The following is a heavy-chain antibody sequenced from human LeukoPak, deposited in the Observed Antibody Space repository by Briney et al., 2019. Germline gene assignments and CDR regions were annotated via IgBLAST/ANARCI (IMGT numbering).Heavy chain of an antibody. CDR1: GGSISSHY. CDR2: IYYSGST. J-gene: IGHJ4*02. D-gene: IGHD3-22*01. CDR3: ARGNGFTYYYDSSGYEFDY. V-gene: IGHV4-59*11. Sequence: SETLSLTCTVSGGSISSHYWSWIRQPPGKGLGWIGYIYYSGSTNYNPSLKSRVTISVDTSKNQFSLKLSSVTTADTAVYYCARGNGFTYYYDSSGYEFDYWGQGTLVTVSS.